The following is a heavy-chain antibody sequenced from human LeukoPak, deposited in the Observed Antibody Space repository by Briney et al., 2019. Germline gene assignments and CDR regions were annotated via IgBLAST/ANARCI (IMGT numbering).Heavy chain of an antibody. CDR1: GGSTSSYY. Sequence: SETLSLTCTVSGGSTSSYYWSWIRQPPGKGLEWIGYIYYTGNTNCSPSLKSRVTISIDTAKNQFSLKLSSVTAADTAVYYCASYFFDQSKALDIWGQGTMVTVSA. D-gene: IGHD3-9*01. J-gene: IGHJ3*02. CDR3: ASYFFDQSKALDI. V-gene: IGHV4-59*01. CDR2: IYYTGNT.